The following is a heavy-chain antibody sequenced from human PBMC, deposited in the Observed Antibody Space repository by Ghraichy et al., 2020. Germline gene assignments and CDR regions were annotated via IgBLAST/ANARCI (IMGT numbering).Heavy chain of an antibody. CDR2: INGNGGST. D-gene: IGHD4-23*01. V-gene: IGHV3-23*01. CDR1: GFTVSNNY. J-gene: IGHJ4*02. CDR3: TTVAWLAVAY. Sequence: GGSLRLSCAASGFTVSNNYMTWVRQAPGKGLEWVSNINGNGGSTFYADSVEGRFTISRDNFKNTLYLQMNSLRVEDTALYHCTTVAWLAVAYWGQGTLVTVAS.